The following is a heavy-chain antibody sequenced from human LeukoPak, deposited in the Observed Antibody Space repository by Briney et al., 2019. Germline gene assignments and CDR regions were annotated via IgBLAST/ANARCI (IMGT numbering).Heavy chain of an antibody. CDR2: ISYDGSNK. V-gene: IGHV3-30*03. CDR3: ARDNFGTAMVTFLDY. CDR1: GFTFSSYG. J-gene: IGHJ4*02. D-gene: IGHD5-18*01. Sequence: PGGSLRLSCAASGFTFSSYGMHWVRQAPGKGLEWVAVISYDGSNKYYADSVKGRFTISRDNSKNTLYLQMNSLRDEDTAVYYCARDNFGTAMVTFLDYWGQGTLVTVSS.